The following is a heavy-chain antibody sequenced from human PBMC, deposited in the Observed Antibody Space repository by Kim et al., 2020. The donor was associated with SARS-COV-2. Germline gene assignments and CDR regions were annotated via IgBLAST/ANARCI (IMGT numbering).Heavy chain of an antibody. V-gene: IGHV1-24*01. Sequence: ASVKVSCKVSGYTLTELSMHWVRQAPGKGLEWMGGFDPEDGETIYAQKFQGRVTMTEDTSTDTAYMELSSLRSEDTAVYYCATAGSHREAYYYDSSGYYLPYWGQGTLVTVSS. CDR3: ATAGSHREAYYYDSSGYYLPY. CDR1: GYTLTELS. D-gene: IGHD3-22*01. J-gene: IGHJ4*02. CDR2: FDPEDGET.